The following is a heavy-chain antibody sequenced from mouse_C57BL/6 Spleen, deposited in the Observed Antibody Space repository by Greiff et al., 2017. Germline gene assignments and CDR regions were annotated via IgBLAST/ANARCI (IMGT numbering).Heavy chain of an antibody. CDR1: GYSITSGYY. CDR2: ISYDGSN. CDR3: ARGSSYEDYAMDY. J-gene: IGHJ4*01. V-gene: IGHV3-6*01. D-gene: IGHD1-1*01. Sequence: EVKLVESGPGLVKPSQSLSLTCSVTGYSITSGYYWNWIRQFPGNKLEWMGYISYDGSNNYNPSLQNRISITRDTSKNQFFLKLNSVTTEDTATYYCARGSSYEDYAMDYWGQGTSVTVSS.